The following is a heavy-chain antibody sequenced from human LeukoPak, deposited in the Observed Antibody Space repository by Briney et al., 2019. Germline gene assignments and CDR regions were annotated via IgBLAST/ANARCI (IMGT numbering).Heavy chain of an antibody. CDR1: GGSIRSYY. D-gene: IGHD3-10*01. CDR3: ARGTMVRVYYYYGMDV. J-gene: IGHJ6*02. Sequence: AETLSLTCTVSGGSIRSYYWSWIRQPPGKGLEWIGYIYYSGSTNYNPSLKSRVTISVDTSKNQFSLKLSSVTAADTAVYYCARGTMVRVYYYYGMDVWGQGTTVTVSS. CDR2: IYYSGST. V-gene: IGHV4-59*01.